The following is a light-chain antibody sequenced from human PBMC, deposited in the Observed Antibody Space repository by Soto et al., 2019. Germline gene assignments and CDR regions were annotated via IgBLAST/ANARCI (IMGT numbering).Light chain of an antibody. CDR2: KAS. J-gene: IGKJ1*01. V-gene: IGKV1-5*03. Sequence: DIQMTQSPSTLSASGGDRVTMXXRASQSISSWLAWYQQKPGKAPNXLIYKASTLESGVPSRFSGSGAGTEFTLTISSVQPDDFATYYCQQYNSYSGTFGQGTKVDIK. CDR3: QQYNSYSGT. CDR1: QSISSW.